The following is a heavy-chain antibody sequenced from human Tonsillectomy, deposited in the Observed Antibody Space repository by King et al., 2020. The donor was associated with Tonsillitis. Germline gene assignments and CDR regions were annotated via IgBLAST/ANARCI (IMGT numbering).Heavy chain of an antibody. D-gene: IGHD6-13*01. CDR2: IKEDGSEK. CDR1: GFTLSSYW. V-gene: IGHV3-7*01. CDR3: ASEQQLVLYGFDI. Sequence: VQLVESGGGLVQPGGSLRLSCAVSGFTLSSYWMSWGRPAPGKGLEWVANIKEDGSEKYYLDSVEGRFTISRDNAKNSLYLQMNSLRAEDTAVYYCASEQQLVLYGFDIWGQGTMVTVSS. J-gene: IGHJ3*02.